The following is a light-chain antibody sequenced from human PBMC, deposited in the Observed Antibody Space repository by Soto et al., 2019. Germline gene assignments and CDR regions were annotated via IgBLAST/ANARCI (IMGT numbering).Light chain of an antibody. V-gene: IGKV1-5*03. CDR3: QQLNSYPLT. CDR1: QTISSW. CDR2: KAS. J-gene: IGKJ4*01. Sequence: IQVTQSPSTLSGSVGDRVTITCRASQTISSWLAWYQQKPGKAPKLLIYKASTLKSGVPSRFSGSGSGTEFTLTISSLQPEDFATYYCQQLNSYPLTFGGGTKVDIK.